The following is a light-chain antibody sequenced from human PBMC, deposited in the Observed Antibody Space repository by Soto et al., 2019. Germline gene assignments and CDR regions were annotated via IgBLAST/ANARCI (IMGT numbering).Light chain of an antibody. J-gene: IGKJ1*01. V-gene: IGKV3-20*01. Sequence: EGVLTQSPDTLSLSPGDRATLSCRASQSVSSSYLAWYQQKPGQAPRLLIYGTSTRATGIPDRFSGSGSGTDFTLTISRLEPEDFSVYYCHQYDTSPVTFGQGTKV. CDR2: GTS. CDR3: HQYDTSPVT. CDR1: QSVSSSY.